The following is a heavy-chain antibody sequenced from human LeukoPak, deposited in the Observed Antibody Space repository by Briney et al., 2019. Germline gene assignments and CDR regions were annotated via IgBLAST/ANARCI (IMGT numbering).Heavy chain of an antibody. CDR2: ISSSSSYI. CDR1: GFTFSSYS. Sequence: GGSLRLSCAASGFTFSSYSMNWVRQAPGKGLEWVSSISSSSSYIYYADSVKGRFTISRDNAKNSLYLQMNSLRAEDTAVYYCARSYYGSGSYYLRIGYYYYYMDVWGKGTTVTVSS. J-gene: IGHJ6*03. D-gene: IGHD3-10*01. CDR3: ARSYYGSGSYYLRIGYYYYYMDV. V-gene: IGHV3-21*01.